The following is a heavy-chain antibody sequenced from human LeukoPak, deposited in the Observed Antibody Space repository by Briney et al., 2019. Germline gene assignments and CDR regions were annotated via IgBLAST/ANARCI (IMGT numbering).Heavy chain of an antibody. J-gene: IGHJ4*02. Sequence: SVKVSCKASGYTFTSYAMNWVRQAPGQGLEWMGGIIPIFGTANYAQKFQGRVTITADKSTSTAYMELSSLRSEDTAVYYCARSYFHESSDYYFPTDYWGQGTRVTVSS. CDR3: ARSYFHESSDYYFPTDY. CDR1: GYTFTSYA. CDR2: IIPIFGTA. D-gene: IGHD3-22*01. V-gene: IGHV1-69*06.